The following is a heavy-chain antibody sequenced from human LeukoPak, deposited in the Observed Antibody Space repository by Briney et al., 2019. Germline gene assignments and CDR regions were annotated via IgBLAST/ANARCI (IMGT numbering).Heavy chain of an antibody. CDR3: ARDNTAMDDSFDY. V-gene: IGHV3-21*01. J-gene: IGHJ4*02. Sequence: NTGGPLRLSGAASGFTFSSYSMNWVRQAQGKGLEWVSSISSSSSYIYYADSVKGRFTISRDNAKNSLYLQMNSLRAEDTAVYYCARDNTAMDDSFDYWGQGTLVTVSS. CDR2: ISSSSSYI. D-gene: IGHD5-18*01. CDR1: GFTFSSYS.